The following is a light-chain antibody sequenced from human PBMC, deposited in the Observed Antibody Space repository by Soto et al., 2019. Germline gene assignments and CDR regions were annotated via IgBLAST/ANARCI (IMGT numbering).Light chain of an antibody. CDR1: QSVLYSPHNKKY. Sequence: DIVMTQSPDSLAVSLGERATINCKSSQSVLYSPHNKKYLAWYQQKPGQPPKLLVYWASTRESGVPDRFSGSGSETDFTLTINSLQAEDVAVYYCQQYINAPQTFGQGTKVEIK. CDR2: WAS. CDR3: QQYINAPQT. V-gene: IGKV4-1*01. J-gene: IGKJ1*01.